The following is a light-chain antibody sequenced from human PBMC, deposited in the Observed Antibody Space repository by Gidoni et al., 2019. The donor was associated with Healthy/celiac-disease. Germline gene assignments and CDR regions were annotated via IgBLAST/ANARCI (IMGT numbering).Light chain of an antibody. CDR2: DAS. Sequence: DIQMTQSPSSLSASVGDRVTITFQASQDISHYLNWYQQKPGKAPKLLIYDASHLETGVPSRFSGSGSGTDFTFTISSLQPEDIATYYCQQYDNLPLTFGGGTKVEIK. CDR3: QQYDNLPLT. CDR1: QDISHY. V-gene: IGKV1-33*01. J-gene: IGKJ4*01.